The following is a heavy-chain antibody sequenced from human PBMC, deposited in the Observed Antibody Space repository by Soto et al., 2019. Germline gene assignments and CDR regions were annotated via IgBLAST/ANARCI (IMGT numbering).Heavy chain of an antibody. CDR1: GFTFSSYS. Sequence: HPGGSLRLSCAASGFTFSSYSMNWVRQAPGKGLEWVSYISSSSSTIYYADSVKGRFTISRDNAKNSLYLQMNSLRDEDTAVYYCARDWVRVGATGYGMDVWGQGTTVTVSS. CDR2: ISSSSSTI. CDR3: ARDWVRVGATGYGMDV. V-gene: IGHV3-48*02. J-gene: IGHJ6*02. D-gene: IGHD1-26*01.